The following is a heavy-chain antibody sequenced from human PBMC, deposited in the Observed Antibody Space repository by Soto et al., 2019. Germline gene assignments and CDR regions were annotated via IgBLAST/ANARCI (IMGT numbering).Heavy chain of an antibody. Sequence: SETLSLTCTVSGGSISSYYWSWIRQPPGKGLEWIGYIYYSGSTNYNPSLKSRVTISVDTSKNQFSLKLSSVTAADTAVYYCARVRSSGYYQNWFDPWGQGTLVTAPQ. D-gene: IGHD3-22*01. CDR1: GGSISSYY. CDR2: IYYSGST. CDR3: ARVRSSGYYQNWFDP. J-gene: IGHJ5*02. V-gene: IGHV4-59*01.